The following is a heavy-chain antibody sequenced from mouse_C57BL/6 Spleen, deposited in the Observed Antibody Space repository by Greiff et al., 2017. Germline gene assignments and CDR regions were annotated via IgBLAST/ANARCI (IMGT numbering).Heavy chain of an antibody. CDR2: IYPGDGDT. V-gene: IGHV1-82*01. J-gene: IGHJ3*01. CDR3: ARGDDGYYEAWFAY. CDR1: GYAFSSSW. Sequence: QVQLKQSGPELVKPGASVKISCKASGYAFSSSWMNWVKQRPGKGLEWIGRIYPGDGDTNYNGKFKGKATLTADKSSSTAYMQLSSLTSEDSAVYFCARGDDGYYEAWFAYWGQGTLVTVSA. D-gene: IGHD2-3*01.